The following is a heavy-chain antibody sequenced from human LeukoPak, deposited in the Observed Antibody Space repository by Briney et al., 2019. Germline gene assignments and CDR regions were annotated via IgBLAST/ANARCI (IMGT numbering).Heavy chain of an antibody. CDR3: ARQGSGRAFDI. CDR1: GGSISSYY. V-gene: IGHV4-59*08. J-gene: IGHJ3*02. Sequence: PSETLSLTCTVSGGSISSYYWNWIRQPPGKGLEWIAYMFYNVSTNYIPSLKSRVTISVDTSKNQFSLKLISVTAADTAVYFCARQGSGRAFDIWGQGTMVTVSS. CDR2: MFYNVST.